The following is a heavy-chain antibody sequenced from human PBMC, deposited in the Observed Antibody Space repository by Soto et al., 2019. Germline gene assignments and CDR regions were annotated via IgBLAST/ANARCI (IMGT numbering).Heavy chain of an antibody. CDR2: IYYSGST. V-gene: IGHV4-30-4*08. CDR1: GGSISSGGYY. J-gene: IGHJ3*02. Sequence: PSETLSLTCTVSGGSISSGGYYWSWIRQHPGKGLEWIGYIYYSGSTYYNPSLKSRVTISVDTSKNQFSLKLSSVTAADTAVYYCARDSVETLRYFDWSPNAFDTWGQGTMVTVSS. D-gene: IGHD3-9*01. CDR3: ARDSVETLRYFDWSPNAFDT.